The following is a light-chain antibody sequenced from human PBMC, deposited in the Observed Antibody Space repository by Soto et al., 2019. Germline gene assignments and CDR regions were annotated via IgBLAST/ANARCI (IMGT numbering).Light chain of an antibody. V-gene: IGKV3-20*01. CDR3: QQYGRSPWT. CDR1: QSVSSNY. Sequence: DIVLMQSPGTLSLSPGERATLSCRASQSVSSNYVAWHQQRPGQGPRLLIYGTSNRATGIPDRFSGSGSGTDFTLTISRLEPEDFAVYYCQQYGRSPWTFGQGTKVDI. CDR2: GTS. J-gene: IGKJ1*01.